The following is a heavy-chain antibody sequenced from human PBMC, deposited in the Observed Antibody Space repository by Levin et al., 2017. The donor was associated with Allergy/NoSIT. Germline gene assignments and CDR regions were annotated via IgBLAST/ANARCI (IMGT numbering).Heavy chain of an antibody. CDR3: TREISSSWFA. D-gene: IGHD6-13*01. Sequence: GGSLRLSCAASGFTFSGSAMHWVRQASGKGLEWVGRIRSKANSYATAYAASVKGRFTISRDDSKNTAYLQMNSLKTEDTAVYYCTREISSSWFAWGQGTLVTVSS. CDR2: IRSKANSYAT. CDR1: GFTFSGSA. J-gene: IGHJ5*02. V-gene: IGHV3-73*01.